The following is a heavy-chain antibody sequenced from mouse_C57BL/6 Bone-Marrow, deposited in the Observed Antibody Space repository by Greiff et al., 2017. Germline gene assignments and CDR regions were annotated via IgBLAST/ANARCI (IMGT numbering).Heavy chain of an antibody. CDR2: IYPRSGNT. J-gene: IGHJ2*01. CDR1: GYTFTSYG. CDR3: SRPLYYFDV. Sequence: QVQLQQSGAELARPGASVKLSCKASGYTFTSYGISWVKQRTGQGLEWIGEIYPRSGNTSYNEKFKGKATLTSGKSSSTAYMELRSLTSEVSAVYFCSRPLYYFDVWGQGPTLTVSS. V-gene: IGHV1-81*01.